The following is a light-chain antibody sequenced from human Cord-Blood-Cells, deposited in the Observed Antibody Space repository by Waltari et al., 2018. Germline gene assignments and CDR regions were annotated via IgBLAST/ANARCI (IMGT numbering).Light chain of an antibody. V-gene: IGKV2-28*01. CDR2: LGS. CDR3: MQALQTPWT. CDR1: HPLLHSNGYNY. Sequence: DIVMTQSPLSLPVTPGEAVSISCRAIHPLLHSNGYNYLDWYLQKTGQSPQLLIYLGSNRASGVPDRFSGSGSGTDFTLKISRVEAEDVGVYYCMQALQTPWTFGQGTKVEIK. J-gene: IGKJ1*01.